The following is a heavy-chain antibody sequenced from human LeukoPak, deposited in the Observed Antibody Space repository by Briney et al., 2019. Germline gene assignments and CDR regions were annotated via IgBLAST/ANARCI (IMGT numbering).Heavy chain of an antibody. Sequence: PGGSLRLSCAGSGFTISNYWMSWVRQAPGKGLEWVANIKQDGSEKYYVDSVKGRFTISRDNAKNSLYLQMNSLRAGDTAVYYCARDGWSGSYFDYWGQGTLVTVSS. CDR1: GFTISNYW. CDR2: IKQDGSEK. D-gene: IGHD1-26*01. J-gene: IGHJ4*02. V-gene: IGHV3-7*01. CDR3: ARDGWSGSYFDY.